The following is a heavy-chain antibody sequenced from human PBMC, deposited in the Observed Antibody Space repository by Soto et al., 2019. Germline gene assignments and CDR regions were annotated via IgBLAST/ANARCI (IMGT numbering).Heavy chain of an antibody. CDR2: INQAGNKK. CDR1: GLTFSNYW. CDR3: ARDRGSGRY. Sequence: EVQLVESGGDLVQPGGSLRLSCVTSGLTFSNYWLSWVRQAPGKGLEWVANINQAGNKKYYVDSVKGRFTISRDNAKNSLYLQMNSLKAEDMAVYYCARDRGSGRYWGQGTLVTVSS. J-gene: IGHJ4*02. V-gene: IGHV3-7*05. D-gene: IGHD2-8*02.